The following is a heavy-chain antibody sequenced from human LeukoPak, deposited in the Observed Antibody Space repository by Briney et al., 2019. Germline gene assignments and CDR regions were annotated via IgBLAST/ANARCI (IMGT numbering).Heavy chain of an antibody. CDR2: ISGSGSTI. J-gene: IGHJ6*03. CDR1: GFTFSDYS. V-gene: IGHV3-11*01. Sequence: GGSLRLSCTASGFTFSDYSMSWSRQAPGKGLEWVSYISGSGSTIYYADSVKGRFTISRDNAKNSLYLQMNSLRAEDTAVYYCARDDVFRGYSYGYAPNYYYYYMDVWGKGTTVTISS. D-gene: IGHD5-18*01. CDR3: ARDDVFRGYSYGYAPNYYYYYMDV.